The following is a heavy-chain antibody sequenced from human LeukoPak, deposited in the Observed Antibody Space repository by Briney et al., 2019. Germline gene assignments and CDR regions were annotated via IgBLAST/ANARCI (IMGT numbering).Heavy chain of an antibody. Sequence: GSLRLSCAASGFTVSITYMTWVRQAPGKGLEWVSFIYSGDTTYYADSVKGRFTISRDSSKNTLYLQMNSLRVEDTAVYYCARDGGSGSPHLSYSYYGMDVWGQGTTVTVSS. CDR2: IYSGDTT. J-gene: IGHJ6*02. CDR1: GFTVSITY. V-gene: IGHV3-53*01. CDR3: ARDGGSGSPHLSYSYYGMDV. D-gene: IGHD3-10*01.